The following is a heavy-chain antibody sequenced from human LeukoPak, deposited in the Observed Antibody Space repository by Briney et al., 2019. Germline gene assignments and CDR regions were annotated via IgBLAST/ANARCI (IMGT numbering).Heavy chain of an antibody. CDR3: AKDKPPYCGGDCYLDY. CDR2: ISWNSGSI. Sequence: PGGSLRLSCAASGFTFDDYAMHWVRQAPGKGLEWVSGISWNSGSIGYADSVKGRFTISRDNAKNSLYLQMNSLRAEDTALYYCAKDKPPYCGGDCYLDYWGQGTLVTVSS. D-gene: IGHD2-21*02. J-gene: IGHJ4*02. V-gene: IGHV3-9*01. CDR1: GFTFDDYA.